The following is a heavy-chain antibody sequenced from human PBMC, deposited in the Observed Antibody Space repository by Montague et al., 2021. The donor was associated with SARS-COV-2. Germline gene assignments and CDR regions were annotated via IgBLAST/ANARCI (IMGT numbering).Heavy chain of an antibody. CDR2: ISSDGSST. Sequence: SLRLSCAASGFTFSSYWMHWVRQAPGKGLVWVSRISSDGSSTSYADSVKGRFTISRDNAKNTLYLQMNSLRAEDTAVYYCASDMTTAYYYYYGMDVWGQGTTVTVSS. J-gene: IGHJ6*02. CDR3: ASDMTTAYYYYYGMDV. V-gene: IGHV3-74*01. D-gene: IGHD4-11*01. CDR1: GFTFSSYW.